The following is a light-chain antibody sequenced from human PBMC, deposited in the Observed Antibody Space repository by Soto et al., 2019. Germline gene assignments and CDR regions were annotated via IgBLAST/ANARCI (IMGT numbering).Light chain of an antibody. J-gene: IGKJ1*01. CDR1: QSVSSN. CDR2: GAS. Sequence: EIVVTQSPATLSVSPWERATLSCRASQSVSSNLAWYQQKPGQAPRLLLYGASTRATGIPARFSGSGSGTEFTLTISSLQSEDFAVYYCQQYNNWPPWTFGQGTKVDIK. CDR3: QQYNNWPPWT. V-gene: IGKV3-15*01.